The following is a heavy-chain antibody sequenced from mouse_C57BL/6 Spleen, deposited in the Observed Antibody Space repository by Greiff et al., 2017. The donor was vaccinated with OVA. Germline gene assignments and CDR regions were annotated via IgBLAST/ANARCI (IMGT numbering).Heavy chain of an antibody. J-gene: IGHJ4*01. CDR2: IDPETGGT. CDR1: GYTFTDYE. D-gene: IGHD2-5*01. Sequence: QVQLQQSGAELVRPGASVTLSCKASGYTFTDYEMHWVKQTPVHGLEWIGAIDPETGGTAYNQKFKGKAILTADKSSSTAYMELRSLISEDSAVYYCTRSAYYSNYIYAMDYWGQGTSVTVSS. CDR3: TRSAYYSNYIYAMDY. V-gene: IGHV1-15*01.